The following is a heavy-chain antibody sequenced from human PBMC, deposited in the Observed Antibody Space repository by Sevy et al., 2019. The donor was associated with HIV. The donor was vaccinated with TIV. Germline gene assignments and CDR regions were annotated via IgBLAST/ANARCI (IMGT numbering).Heavy chain of an antibody. Sequence: GGSLRLSCAASGFTFSSYGMHWVRQAPGKGLEWVAFISYDGSNKYYADSVKGRFTISRDNSKNTLYLQMNSLRAEDTAVYYCAKEKKEGYYMDVWGKGTTVTVSS. CDR3: AKEKKEGYYMDV. V-gene: IGHV3-30*18. J-gene: IGHJ6*03. CDR1: GFTFSSYG. CDR2: ISYDGSNK.